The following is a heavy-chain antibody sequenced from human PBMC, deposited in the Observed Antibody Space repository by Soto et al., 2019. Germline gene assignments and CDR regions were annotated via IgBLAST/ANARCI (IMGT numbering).Heavy chain of an antibody. CDR3: ARVPGP. J-gene: IGHJ6*02. V-gene: IGHV4-34*01. CDR1: GGSFSSYY. CDR2: INHSGST. Sequence: SETLSLTCAVYGGSFSSYYWSWIRQPPGTGLEWIGYINHSGSTYYNPSLKSRVTISVDRSKNQFSLKLSSVTAADTAVYYCARVPGPWGQGTTVTSP.